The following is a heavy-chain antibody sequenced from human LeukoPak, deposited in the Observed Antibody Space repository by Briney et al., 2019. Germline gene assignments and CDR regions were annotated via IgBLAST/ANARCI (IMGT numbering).Heavy chain of an antibody. CDR1: GYTFTSYA. Sequence: ASVKVSCKASGYTFTSYAMNWVRQAPGQGLEWMGWINTNTGNPTYAQGFTGRFVFSLDTSVSTAYLQISSLKAEDTAVYYCAVSYGSGSYYDNWFDPWGQGTLVTVSS. CDR3: AVSYGSGSYYDNWFDP. J-gene: IGHJ5*02. D-gene: IGHD3-10*01. CDR2: INTNTGNP. V-gene: IGHV7-4-1*02.